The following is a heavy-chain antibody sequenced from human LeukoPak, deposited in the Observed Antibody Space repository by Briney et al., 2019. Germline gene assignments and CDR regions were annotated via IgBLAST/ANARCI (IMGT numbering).Heavy chain of an antibody. CDR2: IYYSGST. V-gene: IGHV4-39*06. J-gene: IGHJ3*02. D-gene: IGHD3-22*01. CDR3: ARALPRYYYDSSGYQRTLDAFDI. Sequence: NASETLSLTCTVSGGPISSSSYYWGWIRQPPGKVLEWIGSIYYSGSTYYNPSLKSRVTISVDTSKNQFALKLSSVTAADTAVYYCARALPRYYYDSSGYQRTLDAFDIWGQGTMVTVSS. CDR1: GGPISSSSYY.